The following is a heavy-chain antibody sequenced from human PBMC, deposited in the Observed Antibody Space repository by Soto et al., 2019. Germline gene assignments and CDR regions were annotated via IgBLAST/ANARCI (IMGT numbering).Heavy chain of an antibody. V-gene: IGHV3-33*06. J-gene: IGHJ6*02. Sequence: GGSLRLSCAASGFTFSSYGVHWVRQAPGKGLEWVAVIWYDGSNKYYADSVKGRFTISRDNSKNTLYLQMNSLRAEDTAVYYCAKEYYDILTGHCYGMDVWGQGTTVTVSS. CDR2: IWYDGSNK. D-gene: IGHD3-9*01. CDR1: GFTFSSYG. CDR3: AKEYYDILTGHCYGMDV.